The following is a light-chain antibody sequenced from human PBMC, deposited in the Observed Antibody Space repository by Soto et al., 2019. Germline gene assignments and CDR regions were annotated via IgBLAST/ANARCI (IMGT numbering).Light chain of an antibody. CDR3: GTWDSSLSVVV. J-gene: IGLJ2*01. CDR1: SSNIGNNY. V-gene: IGLV1-51*01. CDR2: DNN. Sequence: QSVLTQPPSVSAAPGQKVTIPCSGSSSNIGNNYVSWYQQLPGTAPKLLIYDNNERPSGIPDRFSGSKSGTSATLGITGLQTGDEADYYCGTWDSSLSVVVFGGGTKVTVL.